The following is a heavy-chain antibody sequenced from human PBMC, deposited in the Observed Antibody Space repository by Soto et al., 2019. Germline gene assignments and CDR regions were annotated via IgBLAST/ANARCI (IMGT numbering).Heavy chain of an antibody. CDR3: ARRWGRTFDY. J-gene: IGHJ4*02. Sequence: TLSLTCTVSGDSISRGDYYWSWIRQHPGKGLEWIGYIYYSGSTYYNPSLKSRVTISVDTSKNQFSLKLSSVTAADTAVYYCARRWGRTFDYWGQGTLVTVSS. CDR2: IYYSGST. CDR1: GDSISRGDYY. V-gene: IGHV4-31*03. D-gene: IGHD7-27*01.